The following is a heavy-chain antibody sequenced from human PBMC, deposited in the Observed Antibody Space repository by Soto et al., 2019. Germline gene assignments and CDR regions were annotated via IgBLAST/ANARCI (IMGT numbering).Heavy chain of an antibody. J-gene: IGHJ6*02. CDR2: MNPSTGNS. CDR3: AREGDSTVYDSDSYYFYGMDV. D-gene: IGHD5-12*01. V-gene: IGHV1-8*01. CDR1: GYTFTSSD. Sequence: ASVKVSCKASGYTFTSSDINWVRQAPGQGLEWMGWMNPSTGNSGFAQKFQGRVTMTSDTSISTAYMELSSLRSEDSAVYYCAREGDSTVYDSDSYYFYGMDVWGQGTTVTVSS.